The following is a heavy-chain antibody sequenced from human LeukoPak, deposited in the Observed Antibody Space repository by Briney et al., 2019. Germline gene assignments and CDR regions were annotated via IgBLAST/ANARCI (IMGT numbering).Heavy chain of an antibody. J-gene: IGHJ6*03. Sequence: GGSLRLTCAASGFTFNNYNMNWVRQAPGKALEWVSSITSSGTYIFYADSVKGRFTISRDNAKNSLYLQMNSLGPEDTAVYYCARDPYSGNYGNYYYYYMDVWGKGTTVTVSS. D-gene: IGHD1-26*01. CDR3: ARDPYSGNYGNYYYYYMDV. CDR1: GFTFNNYN. V-gene: IGHV3-21*01. CDR2: ITSSGTYI.